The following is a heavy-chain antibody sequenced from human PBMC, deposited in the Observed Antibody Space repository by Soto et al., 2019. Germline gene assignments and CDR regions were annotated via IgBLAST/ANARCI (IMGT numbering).Heavy chain of an antibody. CDR2: IYSGGST. V-gene: IGHV3-53*04. CDR1: GFTVSSNY. D-gene: IGHD3-10*01. CDR3: ARESMGYYGSGIDY. J-gene: IGHJ4*02. Sequence: EVQLVESGGGLVQPGGSLRLSCAASGFTVSSNYMSWVRQAPGKGLEWVSVIYSGGSTYYADSVKGRFTISRHNSKNTLYLQMNSLRAEDTAVYYCARESMGYYGSGIDYWGQGTQVTVSS.